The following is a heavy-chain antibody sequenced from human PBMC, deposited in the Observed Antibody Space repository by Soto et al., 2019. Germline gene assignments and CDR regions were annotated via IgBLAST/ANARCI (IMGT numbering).Heavy chain of an antibody. D-gene: IGHD6-13*01. V-gene: IGHV3-53*02. CDR3: ARVRGQAAAGTVYYGMDV. J-gene: IGHJ6*02. Sequence: EVQLVETGGGLIQPGGSLRLSCAASGFTVSSIYMSWVRQAPGKGLEWVSVIYSGGSTYYADSVKGRFTISRDNSKNTLYLQMNSLRAEDTAVYYCARVRGQAAAGTVYYGMDVWAQGTTVTVSS. CDR1: GFTVSSIY. CDR2: IYSGGST.